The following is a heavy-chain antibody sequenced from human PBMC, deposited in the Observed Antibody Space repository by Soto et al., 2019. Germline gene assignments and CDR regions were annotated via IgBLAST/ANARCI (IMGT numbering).Heavy chain of an antibody. CDR1: GYTFTGYY. Sequence: ASVKVSCKASGYTFTGYYMHWVRQAPGQGLEWMGWINPNSGGTNYAQKFQGRVTMTRDTSISTAYMELSRLRSDDTAVYYCARVSLDDFWSGYYTNYYYYGMDVWGQGTTVT. CDR3: ARVSLDDFWSGYYTNYYYYGMDV. D-gene: IGHD3-3*01. V-gene: IGHV1-2*02. J-gene: IGHJ6*02. CDR2: INPNSGGT.